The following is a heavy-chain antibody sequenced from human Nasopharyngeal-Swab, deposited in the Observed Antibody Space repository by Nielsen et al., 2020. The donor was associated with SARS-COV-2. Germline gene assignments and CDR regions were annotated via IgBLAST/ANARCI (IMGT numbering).Heavy chain of an antibody. J-gene: IGHJ4*02. V-gene: IGHV3-7*01. CDR3: ARVGGRTSPMGS. D-gene: IGHD3-10*01. Sequence: SCVASGFTFRDYWMSWVRQAPAKGLEWVASIKQDGSEKNYVDSVKGRFTISRNNAKNSLLLQMDSLRTEDTAFYYCARVGGRTSPMGSWGQGTLVTVSS. CDR1: GFTFRDYW. CDR2: IKQDGSEK.